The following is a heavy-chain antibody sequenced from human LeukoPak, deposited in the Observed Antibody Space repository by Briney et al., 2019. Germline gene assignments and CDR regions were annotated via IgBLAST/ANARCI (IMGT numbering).Heavy chain of an antibody. CDR1: GDTVSSNRAA. CDR3: ARDPITGDRFDY. V-gene: IGHV6-1*01. Sequence: SQTLSLTCAITGDTVSSNRAAWNWIRQSPSRGLEWLGRTYYRSKWYNDYAPSVKSRITINPDTSKHQFSLQLTSVTPEDTAVYYCARDPITGDRFDYWGQGTLVTVSS. CDR2: TYYRSKWYN. J-gene: IGHJ4*02. D-gene: IGHD7-27*01.